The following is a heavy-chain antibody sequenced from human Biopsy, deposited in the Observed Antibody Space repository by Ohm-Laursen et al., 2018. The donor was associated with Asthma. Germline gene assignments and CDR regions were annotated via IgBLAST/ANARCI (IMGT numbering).Heavy chain of an antibody. J-gene: IGHJ3*02. CDR3: ARTYYDSLTGQVNDAFAI. D-gene: IGHD3-9*01. V-gene: IGHV3-30-3*01. CDR2: ISYDGSSI. CDR1: RFTYE. Sequence: SLRLSCAASRFTYEMHWVRQAPGKGLEWVAVISYDGSSIYYADSVKGRFTISRDNSKNTLSLQMNSLTAEDTAVYYCARTYYDSLTGQVNDAFAIWGQGTMVTVSS.